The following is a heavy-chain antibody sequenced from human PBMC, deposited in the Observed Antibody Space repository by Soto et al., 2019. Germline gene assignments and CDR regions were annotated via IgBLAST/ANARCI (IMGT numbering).Heavy chain of an antibody. CDR1: GFSLSNARMG. D-gene: IGHD5-12*01. J-gene: IGHJ4*02. CDR2: IFSNDEK. V-gene: IGHV2-26*01. CDR3: ARIRRDGYNYAFDY. Sequence: SGPTLVNPTETLTLTCTVSGFSLSNARMGVSWIRQPPGKALEWLAHIFSNDEKSYSTSLKSRLTISKDTSKSQVVLTMTNTDPVDTATYYCARIRRDGYNYAFDYWGQGTMVTVYS.